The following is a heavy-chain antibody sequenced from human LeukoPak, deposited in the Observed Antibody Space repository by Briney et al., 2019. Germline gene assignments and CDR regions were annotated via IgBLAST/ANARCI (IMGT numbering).Heavy chain of an antibody. V-gene: IGHV3-15*01. CDR2: IKSETDGGTT. J-gene: IGHJ3*02. D-gene: IGHD3-9*01. CDR1: GFTFSNAW. Sequence: PGGSLRLSCAASGFTFSNAWMSWVRQAPGKGLEWVGRIKSETDGGTTDYAAPVKGRFTISRDDSKNTLHLQMNSLKTEDTAVYYCTTAYYDILTGYLDAFDIWGQGTMVTVSS. CDR3: TTAYYDILTGYLDAFDI.